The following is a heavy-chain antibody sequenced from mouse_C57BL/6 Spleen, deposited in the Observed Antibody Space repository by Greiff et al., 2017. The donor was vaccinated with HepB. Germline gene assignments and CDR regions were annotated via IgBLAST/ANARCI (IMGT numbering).Heavy chain of an antibody. CDR2: IYPGGGYT. J-gene: IGHJ2*01. V-gene: IGHV1-63*01. CDR3: ARNYFDY. CDR1: GYTFTNYW. Sequence: VKLVESGAELVRPGTSVKMSCKASGYTFTNYWIGWAKQRPGHGLEWIGDIYPGGGYTNYNEKFKGKATLTADKSSSTAYMQFSSLTSEDSAIYYCARNYFDYWGQGTTLTVSS.